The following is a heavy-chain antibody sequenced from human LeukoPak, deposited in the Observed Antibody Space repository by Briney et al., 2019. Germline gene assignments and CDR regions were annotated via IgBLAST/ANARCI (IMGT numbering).Heavy chain of an antibody. CDR1: GYTFTSHG. J-gene: IGHJ5*02. CDR3: ARLGGFYDSSGYDNWFDP. Sequence: ASVKVSCKASGYTFTSHGISWVRQAPGQGLEWMGWISAYNGNTNYAQKLQGRVTMTTDTSTSTAYMELRSLRSDDTAVYYCARLGGFYDSSGYDNWFDPWGQGTLVTVSS. D-gene: IGHD3-22*01. CDR2: ISAYNGNT. V-gene: IGHV1-18*01.